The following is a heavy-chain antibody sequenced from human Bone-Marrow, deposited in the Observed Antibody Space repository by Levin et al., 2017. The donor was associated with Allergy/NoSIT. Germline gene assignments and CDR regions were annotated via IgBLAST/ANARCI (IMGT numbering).Heavy chain of an antibody. V-gene: IGHV4-39*02. CDR3: AREDGYYSRDAFDI. J-gene: IGHJ3*02. CDR1: GGSISSSGYY. D-gene: IGHD5-24*01. CDR2: IYYSGNT. Sequence: PGGSLRLSCTVSGGSISSSGYYWGWIRQPPGKGLEWIGSIYYSGNTHYNPSLKSRVTISVDTSKNQFSLKLSSVTAADTAVYYCAREDGYYSRDAFDIWGQGTMVTVSS.